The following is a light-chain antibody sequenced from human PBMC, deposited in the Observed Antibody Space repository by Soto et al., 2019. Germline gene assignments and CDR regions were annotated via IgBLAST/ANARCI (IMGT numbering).Light chain of an antibody. CDR1: QVIASS. Sequence: DLQMTQSPSSVSASVGDRVTITCRASQVIASSLAWYQQKPGRAPKLLIYAASSLQTGAPSRFSGTGFGTEFTLTISSLQPEDFATYFCQQSKSFPLTFGGGTKVEIK. CDR2: AAS. CDR3: QQSKSFPLT. V-gene: IGKV1D-12*01. J-gene: IGKJ4*01.